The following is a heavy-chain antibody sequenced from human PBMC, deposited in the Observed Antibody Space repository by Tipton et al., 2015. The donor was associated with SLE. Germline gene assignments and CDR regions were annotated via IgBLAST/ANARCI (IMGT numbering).Heavy chain of an antibody. V-gene: IGHV4-31*03. CDR3: ARVGVYGLGTNYYYYMDV. Sequence: TLSLTCNISGASISGGAYYWTWIRQHPGKGLEWIGYIYYSGSTFYNPSLKSRLTLSLDTSEKQFSRKLSSVTAADTAVYYCARVGVYGLGTNYYYYMDVWGKGTTVTVSS. CDR2: IYYSGST. CDR1: GASISGGAYY. D-gene: IGHD2-8*02. J-gene: IGHJ6*03.